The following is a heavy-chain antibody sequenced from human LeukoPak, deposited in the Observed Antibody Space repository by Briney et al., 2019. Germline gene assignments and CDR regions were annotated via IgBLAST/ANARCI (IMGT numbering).Heavy chain of an antibody. J-gene: IGHJ4*02. Sequence: DSMKGRFTISRDNAKNSLYLQMNSLRAEDTAVYYCARVGRRQAWLRSNDYFDYWGQGTLVTVSS. CDR3: ARVGRRQAWLRSNDYFDY. V-gene: IGHV3-21*01. D-gene: IGHD5-12*01.